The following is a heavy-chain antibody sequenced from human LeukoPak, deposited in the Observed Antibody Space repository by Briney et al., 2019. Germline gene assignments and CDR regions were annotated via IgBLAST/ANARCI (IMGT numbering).Heavy chain of an antibody. J-gene: IGHJ2*01. D-gene: IGHD3-22*01. CDR2: IYYSGST. CDR1: GGSISSYY. V-gene: IGHV4-59*01. CDR3: ARGFGRLYYYDSSGFWYFDL. Sequence: PSETLSLTCTVSGGSISSYYWSWIRQPPGKGLEWIGYIYYSGSTNYNPSLKSRVTISVDTSKNQFSLKLSSVTAADTAVYYCARGFGRLYYYDSSGFWYFDLWSRGTLVTVSS.